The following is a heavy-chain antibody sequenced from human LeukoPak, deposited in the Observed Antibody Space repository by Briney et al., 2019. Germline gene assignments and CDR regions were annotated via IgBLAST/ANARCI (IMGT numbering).Heavy chain of an antibody. Sequence: PGGSLRLSCAASGFTFSSYAMSWVHQAPGKGLEWVSAISGSGGSTYYADSVKGRFTISRDNTKNTLYLQRNSMRAEDTAVYYCAKGDDSSGDYYVPFDYWGQGTLVTVSS. CDR3: AKGDDSSGDYYVPFDY. CDR2: ISGSGGST. V-gene: IGHV3-23*01. CDR1: GFTFSSYA. D-gene: IGHD3-22*01. J-gene: IGHJ4*02.